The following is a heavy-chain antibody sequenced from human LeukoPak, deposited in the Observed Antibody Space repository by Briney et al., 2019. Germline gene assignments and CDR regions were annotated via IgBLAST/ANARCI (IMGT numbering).Heavy chain of an antibody. D-gene: IGHD3-9*01. CDR2: IKEDGTAK. V-gene: IGHV3-7*03. Sequence: GGSLRLSCAASGFTFSSSWMAWVRQAPGKGLGWVGNIKEDGTAKNYVVSVRGRFTISRDNAKNSLYLQMNSLRAEDTAVYYCAKRGVTGYKEAFDYWGQGTLVTVSS. CDR3: AKRGVTGYKEAFDY. CDR1: GFTFSSSW. J-gene: IGHJ4*02.